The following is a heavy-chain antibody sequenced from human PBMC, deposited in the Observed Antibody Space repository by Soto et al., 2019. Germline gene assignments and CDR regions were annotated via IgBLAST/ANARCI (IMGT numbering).Heavy chain of an antibody. D-gene: IGHD6-19*01. CDR3: AKDRGAGGRFSGIAVAGIPS. CDR1: GFTFSSYA. V-gene: IGHV3-23*01. CDR2: ISGGGGNT. J-gene: IGHJ5*02. Sequence: EVQLLESGGGLVQPGGSLRLSCAASGFTFSSYAMSWVRQTPGKGLEWGSGISGGGGNTYYADSVTGRFTISRDNSRNTLYLQMNSLRAADTALYYCAKDRGAGGRFSGIAVAGIPSWGQGTLATVSS.